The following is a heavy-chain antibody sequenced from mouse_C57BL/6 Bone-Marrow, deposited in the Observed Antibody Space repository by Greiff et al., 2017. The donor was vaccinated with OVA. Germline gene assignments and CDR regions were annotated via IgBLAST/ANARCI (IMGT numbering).Heavy chain of an antibody. Sequence: VQLQQSGAELARPGASVKLSCKASGYTFTSYGISWVKQRTGQGLEWIGEIYPRSGTTYYNETFKGKATLTADKSSSTAYMELRSLTSEDSAVYFCARGGSSPLGYWGQGTTLTVSS. J-gene: IGHJ2*01. V-gene: IGHV1-81*01. CDR1: GYTFTSYG. CDR2: IYPRSGTT. D-gene: IGHD1-1*01. CDR3: ARGGSSPLGY.